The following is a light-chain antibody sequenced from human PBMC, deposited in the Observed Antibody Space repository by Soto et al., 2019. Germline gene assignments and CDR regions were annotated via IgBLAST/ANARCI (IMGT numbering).Light chain of an antibody. J-gene: IGLJ2*01. CDR1: SSDIGAYNF. Sequence: QSALTQPASVSGSPGQSITISCTGTSSDIGAYNFVSWYQQHPGKAPKLMLYDVNIRPSGVSNRLSGSKSGNTASLTISGLQAEDEADYYCTSGPTSTNMIFGGGTTVTVL. V-gene: IGLV2-14*03. CDR2: DVN. CDR3: TSGPTSTNMI.